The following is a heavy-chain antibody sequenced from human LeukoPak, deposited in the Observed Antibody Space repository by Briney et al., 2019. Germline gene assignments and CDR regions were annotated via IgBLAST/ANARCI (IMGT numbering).Heavy chain of an antibody. CDR2: IHYSGST. V-gene: IGHV4-59*12. D-gene: IGHD2-15*01. CDR1: GGSISSYY. CDR3: ARDSPPAYCSGGSCYFDY. J-gene: IGHJ4*02. Sequence: SETLSLTCTVSGGSISSYYWSWIRQPPGKGLEWIGYIHYSGSTNYNPSLKSRVTISVDTSKNQFSLKLSSVTAADTAVYYCARDSPPAYCSGGSCYFDYWGQGTLVTVSS.